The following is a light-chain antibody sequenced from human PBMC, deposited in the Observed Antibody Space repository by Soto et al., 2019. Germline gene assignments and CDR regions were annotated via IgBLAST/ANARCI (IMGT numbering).Light chain of an antibody. V-gene: IGKV3-15*01. CDR1: QNVHIN. CDR2: GVS. Sequence: VMTQSPATLSVSPGETATLSCRSSQNVHINLAWYQQKPGQAPTLLIYGVSARAPGVPARFGGTGSGTEFTLTIRNLQPEDFGVYYCQPYETWPRTFGQGTKVAIQ. CDR3: QPYETWPRT. J-gene: IGKJ2*01.